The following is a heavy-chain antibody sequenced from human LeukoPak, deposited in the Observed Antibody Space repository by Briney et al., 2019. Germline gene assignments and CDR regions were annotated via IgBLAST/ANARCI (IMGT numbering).Heavy chain of an antibody. V-gene: IGHV3-43*02. J-gene: IGHJ3*02. CDR2: ISGDGGTT. Sequence: PGGSLRLSCAASGFTFGDSAMHWVRQAPGKGLEWVSLISGDGGTTYYADSVKGRFTISRDNSKNSLYLQMKSLRTEDSALYYSAKDISSCSGGACYAATFEIWGQRTMVTVSS. D-gene: IGHD2-15*01. CDR1: GFTFGDSA. CDR3: AKDISSCSGGACYAATFEI.